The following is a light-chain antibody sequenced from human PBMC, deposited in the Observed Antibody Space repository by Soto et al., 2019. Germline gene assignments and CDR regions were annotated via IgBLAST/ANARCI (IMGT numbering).Light chain of an antibody. CDR2: KAS. CDR1: QSISSW. CDR3: QQYNSYPWT. J-gene: IGKJ1*01. Sequence: DSQMTQSPVPLSAPIGESVTDTCRASQSISSWLAWYQQKPGKAPKLLIYKASSLESGVPSRFSGSGSGTEFTLTISSLQPDDFATYYCQQYNSYPWTFGQATNVDI. V-gene: IGKV1-5*03.